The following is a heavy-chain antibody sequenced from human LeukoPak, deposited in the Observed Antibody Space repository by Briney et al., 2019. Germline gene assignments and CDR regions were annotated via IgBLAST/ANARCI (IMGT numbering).Heavy chain of an antibody. V-gene: IGHV4-4*07. CDR3: ARSYSSGWGLYWYFDL. D-gene: IGHD6-19*01. Sequence: SETLSLTCTVSGGSISSYYWSWIRQPAGKGLEWIGRIYTSGSTNYNPSLKSRVTMSVDTSKNQFSLKLSSVTAADTAVYYCARSYSSGWGLYWYFDLWGRGTLVTVSS. J-gene: IGHJ2*01. CDR2: IYTSGST. CDR1: GGSISSYY.